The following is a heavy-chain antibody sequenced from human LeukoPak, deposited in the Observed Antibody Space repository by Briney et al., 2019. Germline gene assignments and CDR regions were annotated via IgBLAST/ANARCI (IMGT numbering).Heavy chain of an antibody. V-gene: IGHV4-59*08. Sequence: SETLSLTCTVSGGSISSHYWSWIRQPPGKGLEWIGYIYYSGSTNYNPSLKSRVTISVDTSKNQFSLKLSSVTAADTAVYYCASLYSGYDYESNSQIYYFDYWGQGTLVTVSS. CDR3: ASLYSGYDYESNSQIYYFDY. D-gene: IGHD5-12*01. J-gene: IGHJ4*02. CDR1: GGSISSHY. CDR2: IYYSGST.